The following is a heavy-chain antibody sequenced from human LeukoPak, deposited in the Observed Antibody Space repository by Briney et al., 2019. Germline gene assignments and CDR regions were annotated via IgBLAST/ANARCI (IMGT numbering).Heavy chain of an antibody. Sequence: SETLSLTCTVSGGSISSGGYYWSWIRQHPGKGLEWIGYIYYSGSTYYNPSLKSRVTVSVDTSKNQFSLKVTSVTAADTAVYYCARWVGNRNWFDPWGQGTLVTVSS. CDR2: IYYSGST. V-gene: IGHV4-31*03. CDR3: ARWVGNRNWFDP. D-gene: IGHD1-26*01. CDR1: GGSISSGGYY. J-gene: IGHJ5*02.